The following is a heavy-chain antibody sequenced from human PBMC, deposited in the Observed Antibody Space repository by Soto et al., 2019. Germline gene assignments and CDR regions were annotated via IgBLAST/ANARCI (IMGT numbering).Heavy chain of an antibody. Sequence: GASVKVSCKASGYTFTNYGFSWVRQAPGQGLEWMGWISGYNGVTNYAQKFQGRVTMTIDTSTSTAYMELRSLRSDDTAVYYCARGGGDYQGYYYYGMDVWGQGTTVTVS. D-gene: IGHD2-21*02. CDR1: GYTFTNYG. J-gene: IGHJ6*02. CDR3: ARGGGDYQGYYYYGMDV. V-gene: IGHV1-18*01. CDR2: ISGYNGVT.